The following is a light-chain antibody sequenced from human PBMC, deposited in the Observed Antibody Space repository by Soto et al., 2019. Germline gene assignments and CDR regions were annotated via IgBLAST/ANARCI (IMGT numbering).Light chain of an antibody. J-gene: IGKJ1*01. Sequence: EIVLTQSPGTLSLSPGEVATLSCKASQSVSSNQLGWYQQKPGQAPRLVFYGASSRATGIPDRFSGTWSGTDFTLTISRLEPEDFAVYYCQQYGSSPLTFGQGTKVEIK. CDR3: QQYGSSPLT. CDR1: QSVSSNQ. V-gene: IGKV3-20*01. CDR2: GAS.